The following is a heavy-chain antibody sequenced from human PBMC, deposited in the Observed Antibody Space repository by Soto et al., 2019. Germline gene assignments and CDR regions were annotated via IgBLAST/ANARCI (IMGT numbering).Heavy chain of an antibody. J-gene: IGHJ3*02. CDR2: FYSTGHST. CDR3: AREGMASREDDFDI. D-gene: IGHD6-13*01. Sequence: GGSLRLSCAASGFTFSSHTMHWVRQAPGKGLEYVSGFYSTGHSTDYTNSVKGRFTISGDISKNTLYLKMGSLRPEDTGVYYCAREGMASREDDFDIRGQGTTITVS. V-gene: IGHV3-64*01. CDR1: GFTFSSHT.